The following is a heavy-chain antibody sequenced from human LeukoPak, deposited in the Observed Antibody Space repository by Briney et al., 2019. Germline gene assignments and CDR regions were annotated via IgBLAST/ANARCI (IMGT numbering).Heavy chain of an antibody. Sequence: SETLSLTCTVSGGSISTSNYYWGWVRQPPGKALEWIGNIFYSGSTYYSPSLKSRVTISLDTSRNQFSLKLSSVTAADMAVYYCARSWGRPGDTSPFDYWGQGTLISVSS. CDR3: ARSWGRPGDTSPFDY. CDR2: IFYSGST. D-gene: IGHD2-21*02. V-gene: IGHV4-39*07. J-gene: IGHJ4*02. CDR1: GGSISTSNYY.